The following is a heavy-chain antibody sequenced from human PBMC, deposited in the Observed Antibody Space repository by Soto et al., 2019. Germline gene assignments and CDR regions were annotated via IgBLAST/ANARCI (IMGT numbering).Heavy chain of an antibody. V-gene: IGHV1-69*13. J-gene: IGHJ6*02. Sequence: SVKVSCKASGGTFSSYAISWVRQAPGQGLEWMGGIIPIFGTANYAQKFQGRVTITADESTSTAYMKLSSLRSEDTAEYYCASDLGRYYYDSSGYYSAFTPDVWGQGTTVTVSS. D-gene: IGHD3-22*01. CDR3: ASDLGRYYYDSSGYYSAFTPDV. CDR2: IIPIFGTA. CDR1: GGTFSSYA.